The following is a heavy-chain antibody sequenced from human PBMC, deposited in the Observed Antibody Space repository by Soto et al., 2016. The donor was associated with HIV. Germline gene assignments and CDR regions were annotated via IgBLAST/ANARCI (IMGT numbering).Heavy chain of an antibody. V-gene: IGHV3-33*01. D-gene: IGHD6-13*01. CDR1: GFTFSRYG. CDR3: ARIEQVKGAFDV. CDR2: IWYDGNNK. Sequence: QVQLVESGGGVVQPGRSLRLTCAASGFTFSRYGMHWVRQAPGKGLEWVAIIWYDGNNKYYADSVKGRFTISRDNSKNKVYLQMNSLRVGDTAVYYCARIEQVKGAFDVWGQGTMVTVSS. J-gene: IGHJ3*01.